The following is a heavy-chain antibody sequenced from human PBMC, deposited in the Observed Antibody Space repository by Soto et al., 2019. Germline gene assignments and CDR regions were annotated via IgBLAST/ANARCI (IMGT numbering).Heavy chain of an antibody. J-gene: IGHJ6*02. CDR3: AREKVVRGVILYYYYGMDV. CDR1: GGSFSGYY. CDR2: INHSGST. D-gene: IGHD3-10*01. V-gene: IGHV4-34*01. Sequence: SETLSLTCAVYGGSFSGYYWSWIRQPPGKGLEWIGEINHSGSTNYNPSLKSRVTISVDTSKNQFSLKLSSVTAADTAVYYCAREKVVRGVILYYYYGMDVWGQGTTVTVSS.